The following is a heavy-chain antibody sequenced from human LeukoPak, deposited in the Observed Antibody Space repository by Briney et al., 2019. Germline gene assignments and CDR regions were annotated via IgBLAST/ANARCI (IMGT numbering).Heavy chain of an antibody. CDR1: GFTVSSNY. D-gene: IGHD1-26*01. Sequence: PGGSLRLSCAASGFTVSSNYMSWVRQAPGKGLEWVSVIYSGGSTYYADSVKGRFTISRDNSKNTLYLQMNSLRAEDTAVYYCATRTGRELLPLLYYYYGLDVWGQGTTVTVSS. CDR2: IYSGGST. CDR3: ATRTGRELLPLLYYYYGLDV. J-gene: IGHJ6*02. V-gene: IGHV3-53*01.